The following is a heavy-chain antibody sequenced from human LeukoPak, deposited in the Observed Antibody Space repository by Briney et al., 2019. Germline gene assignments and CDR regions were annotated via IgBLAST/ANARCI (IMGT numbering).Heavy chain of an antibody. D-gene: IGHD2-15*01. CDR1: GGSINNYY. CDR2: IYTRGST. J-gene: IGHJ3*02. V-gene: IGHV4-4*07. CDR3: ARGRYCSADICSGGDAFDI. Sequence: MSSETLSLTCTVSGGSINNYYWSWIRQPAGKGLEWIGRIYTRGSTNYNPSLKSRVTMSVDTSKNQFSLKLSSVTAADTAVYYCARGRYCSADICSGGDAFDIWGQGTMVSLSS.